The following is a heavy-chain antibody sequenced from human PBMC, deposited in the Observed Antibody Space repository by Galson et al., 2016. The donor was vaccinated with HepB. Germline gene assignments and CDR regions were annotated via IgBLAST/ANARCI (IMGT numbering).Heavy chain of an antibody. Sequence: SETLSLTCAVSGGPISGSNWWSWVRQPPGKGLEWIGEIYHTGSTNYNPSLKSRVTISVDQSKGQFSLRLSSVTAAKTAIYDRARGAGVQYFDHWGQGTLVTVSS. J-gene: IGHJ4*02. D-gene: IGHD3-10*01. V-gene: IGHV4-4*02. CDR1: GGPISGSNW. CDR3: ARGAGVQYFDH. CDR2: IYHTGST.